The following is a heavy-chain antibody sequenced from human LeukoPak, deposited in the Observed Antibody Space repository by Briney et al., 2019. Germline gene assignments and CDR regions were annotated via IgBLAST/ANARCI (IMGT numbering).Heavy chain of an antibody. CDR2: IKQDGSEK. Sequence: PGGSLRLSCAASGFTFSNYLMTWVRQAPGKGLEWVADIKQDGSEKLYVNSVRGRFTISRDNAKMSLFLQMNSLRAEDTAVYYCARDNGVVHGVYYMDVWGKGTTVTAS. V-gene: IGHV3-7*01. J-gene: IGHJ6*03. D-gene: IGHD3-3*01. CDR1: GFTFSNYL. CDR3: ARDNGVVHGVYYMDV.